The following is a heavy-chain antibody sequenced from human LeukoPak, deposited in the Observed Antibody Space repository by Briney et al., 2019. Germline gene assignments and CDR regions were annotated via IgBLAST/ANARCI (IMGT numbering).Heavy chain of an antibody. CDR2: VSSIGGST. CDR3: VKEGNGAFDI. Sequence: PGGSLRLSCSASGFTFSSYLMFWVRQAPGKGLEYVSAVSSIGGSTYYADSVKGRFTISRDNSKNTLYLQMISLRPEDTAVYYCVKEGNGAFDIWGQGTMVTVSS. D-gene: IGHD2-8*01. CDR1: GFTFSSYL. J-gene: IGHJ3*02. V-gene: IGHV3-64D*09.